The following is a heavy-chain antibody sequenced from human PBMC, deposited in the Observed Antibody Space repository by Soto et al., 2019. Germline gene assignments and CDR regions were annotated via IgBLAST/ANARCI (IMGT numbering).Heavy chain of an antibody. Sequence: QVQLQQWGAGLLKPSETLSLTCAVYGGSFSGYYWSWIRQPPGKGLEWIGEINHSGSTNYNPSLKRRVTKSVDTSKNQFSLKLSSVTAADTAVYYCARVEGLSYYYYYYYMDVWGKGTTVTVSS. CDR3: ARVEGLSYYYYYYYMDV. J-gene: IGHJ6*03. CDR1: GGSFSGYY. CDR2: INHSGST. V-gene: IGHV4-34*01.